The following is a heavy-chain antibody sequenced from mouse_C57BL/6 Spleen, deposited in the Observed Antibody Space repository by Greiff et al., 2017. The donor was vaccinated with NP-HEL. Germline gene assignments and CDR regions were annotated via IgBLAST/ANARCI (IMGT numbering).Heavy chain of an antibody. J-gene: IGHJ3*01. CDR2: IHPNSGST. CDR1: GYTFTSYW. D-gene: IGHD2-10*02. V-gene: IGHV1-64*01. Sequence: QVQLQQPGAELVKPGASVKLSCKASGYTFTSYWMHWVKQRPGQGLEWIGMIHPNSGSTNYNKKFKSKATLTVDKSSSTAYMQLSSLTSEDSAVYYCARGGYGNYNVTWFAYWGQGTLVTVSA. CDR3: ARGGYGNYNVTWFAY.